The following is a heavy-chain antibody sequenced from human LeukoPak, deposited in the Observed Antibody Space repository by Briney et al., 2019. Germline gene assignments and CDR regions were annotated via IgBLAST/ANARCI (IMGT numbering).Heavy chain of an antibody. J-gene: IGHJ4*02. CDR3: ARDGPAYDILTGYYGQADY. Sequence: GASVKVSCKASGYTFTSYATNWVRQAPGQGLEWMGWINTNTGNPTYAQGFTGRFVFSLDTSVSTAYLQISSLKAEDTAVYYCARDGPAYDILTGYYGQADYWGQGTLVTVSS. CDR2: INTNTGNP. V-gene: IGHV7-4-1*02. CDR1: GYTFTSYA. D-gene: IGHD3-9*01.